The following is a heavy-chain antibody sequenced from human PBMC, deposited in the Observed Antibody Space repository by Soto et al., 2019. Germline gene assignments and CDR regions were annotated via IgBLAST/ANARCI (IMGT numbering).Heavy chain of an antibody. D-gene: IGHD2-15*01. CDR3: ARGQGYCSGGICYYYYYGMDV. V-gene: IGHV1-69*01. CDR1: GGTFSSDA. J-gene: IGHJ6*02. Sequence: QVQLVQSGSEVRKPGSSVKVSCKASGGTFSSDAFSWVRQAPGQGLEWMGGIIPTSDTANYAQKFQGRATITADESTSTAYMELSSLTSEDTAVYFCARGQGYCSGGICYYYYYGMDVWGQGSTVTVSS. CDR2: IIPTSDTA.